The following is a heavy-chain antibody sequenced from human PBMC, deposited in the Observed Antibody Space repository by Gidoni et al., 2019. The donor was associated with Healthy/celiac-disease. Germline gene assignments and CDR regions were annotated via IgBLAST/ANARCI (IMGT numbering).Heavy chain of an antibody. CDR2: IYSGGST. D-gene: IGHD3-16*01. V-gene: IGHV3-66*01. CDR1: GFTVRSNY. J-gene: IGHJ5*02. CDR3: ARDVWGSCDP. Sequence: EVQLVESGGGLVQPGGSLRRSCAASGFTVRSNYMSWDRQAPGQGLGVVSVIYSGGSTYYADSVKGRFTISRDNSKNTLYLQMNSLRAEDTAVYYCARDVWGSCDPWGQGTLVTVSS.